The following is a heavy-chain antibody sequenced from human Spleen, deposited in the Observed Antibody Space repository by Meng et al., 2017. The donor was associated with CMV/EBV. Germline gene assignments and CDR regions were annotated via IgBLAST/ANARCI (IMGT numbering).Heavy chain of an antibody. Sequence: GESLKISCAASGFIFSSYAMSWVRQAPGKGLEWVSAISGSGGTKYYADSVKGRFTISRDNSKNTVYLQMNSLRVEDTAVYYCAKVNKDDFWTGYYTGDYYYGMEVWGQGTTVTVS. CDR1: GFIFSSYA. CDR2: ISGSGGTK. CDR3: AKVNKDDFWTGYYTGDYYYGMEV. J-gene: IGHJ6*02. D-gene: IGHD3/OR15-3a*01. V-gene: IGHV3-23*01.